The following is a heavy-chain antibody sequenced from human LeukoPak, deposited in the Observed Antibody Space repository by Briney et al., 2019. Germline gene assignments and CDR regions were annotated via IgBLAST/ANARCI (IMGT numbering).Heavy chain of an antibody. CDR3: AADTTFYYGSGSYYPLPVDY. Sequence: ASVKVSCEASGFTFTSSAVQWVRQARGQRLEWIGWIVVGSGNTNYAQKFQERVTITGDMSTSTAYMELSSLRSEDTAVYYCAADTTFYYGSGSYYPLPVDYWGQGTLVTVSS. CDR1: GFTFTSSA. D-gene: IGHD3-10*01. V-gene: IGHV1-58*01. CDR2: IVVGSGNT. J-gene: IGHJ4*02.